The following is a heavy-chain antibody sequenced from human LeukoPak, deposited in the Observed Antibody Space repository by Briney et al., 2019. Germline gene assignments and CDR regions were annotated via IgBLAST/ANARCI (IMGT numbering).Heavy chain of an antibody. D-gene: IGHD5-24*01. CDR1: GGTFSSYA. J-gene: IGHJ4*02. V-gene: IGHV1-69*13. Sequence: GASVKVSCKASGGTFSSYAISWVRQAPGQGLEWMGGIIPIFGTANYAQKFQGRVTITADESTSTAYMELSSLRSEDTAVYYCAKGASDGYKIIKFDYWGQGTLVTVSS. CDR3: AKGASDGYKIIKFDY. CDR2: IIPIFGTA.